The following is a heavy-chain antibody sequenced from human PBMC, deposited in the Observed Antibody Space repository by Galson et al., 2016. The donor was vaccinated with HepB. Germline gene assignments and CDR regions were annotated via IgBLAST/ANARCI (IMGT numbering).Heavy chain of an antibody. Sequence: SLRLSCAASGFTFNSYEMNWVRQAPGKGLEWIAYISSTGRNIYYADSVKGRFTISRDSAQKSMYLQMNSLRAEDTAVYYCARGGYYEEGYYYYGMDVWGQGTTVTVSS. CDR1: GFTFNSYE. J-gene: IGHJ6*02. V-gene: IGHV3-48*03. CDR3: ARGGYYEEGYYYYGMDV. D-gene: IGHD3-16*01. CDR2: ISSTGRNI.